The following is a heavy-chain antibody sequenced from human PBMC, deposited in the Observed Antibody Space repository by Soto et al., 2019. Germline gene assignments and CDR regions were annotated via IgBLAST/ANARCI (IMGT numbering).Heavy chain of an antibody. J-gene: IGHJ6*02. CDR3: AKDRVVAALYYYYGMDV. D-gene: IGHD2-15*01. CDR2: ISGSGGST. V-gene: IGHV3-23*01. Sequence: EVQLLESGGGLVQPGGSLRLSCAASGFTFSSYAVSWVRQAPGKGLEWVSSISGSGGSTYYADSVKGRFTISRDNSKKTLFLQMNSLRADDAAVYYCAKDRVVAALYYYYGMDVWGQGTTVSVS. CDR1: GFTFSSYA.